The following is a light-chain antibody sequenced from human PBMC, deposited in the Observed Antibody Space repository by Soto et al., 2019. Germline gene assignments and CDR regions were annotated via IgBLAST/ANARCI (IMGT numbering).Light chain of an antibody. CDR1: RSLLHSDGYNY. CDR3: MQALQTPT. CDR2: LGS. Sequence: DIVMTQSPLSLPVTPGESASISCRSSRSLLHSDGYNYLDWYLQKPGQSPLLLIYLGSNRASGVPDRFSGSGSGTDFTLKISRVEAEDVGVYYCMQALQTPTFGGGTKVEIK. J-gene: IGKJ4*01. V-gene: IGKV2-28*01.